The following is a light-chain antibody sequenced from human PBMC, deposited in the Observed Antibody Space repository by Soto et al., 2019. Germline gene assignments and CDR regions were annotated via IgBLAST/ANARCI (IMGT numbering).Light chain of an antibody. CDR1: TSDVGSYKL. J-gene: IGLJ1*01. CDR2: DDT. Sequence: QSALTQPASVSGSPGQPITISCTGSTSDVGSYKLVSWYQQHPGKAPKLMIYDDTKRPSGVSTRFSGSKSASTASLTISGLQAEDEADYYCCSYGGRNTYVFGTGTKLTVL. CDR3: CSYGGRNTYV. V-gene: IGLV2-23*01.